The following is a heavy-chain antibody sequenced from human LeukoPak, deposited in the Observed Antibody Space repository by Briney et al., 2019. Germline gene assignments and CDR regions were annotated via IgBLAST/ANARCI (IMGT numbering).Heavy chain of an antibody. V-gene: IGHV4-61*02. CDR2: IYTSGST. CDR1: GGSISSGSYY. CDR3: AREAVGWDYFDY. J-gene: IGHJ4*02. D-gene: IGHD2-15*01. Sequence: SQTLSLTCTVSGGSISSGSYYWSWIRQPAGKGLEWIGRIYTSGSTNYNPSLKSRVTISVDTSKNQFSLKLSSVTAADTAVYYCAREAVGWDYFDYWGQGALVIVSS.